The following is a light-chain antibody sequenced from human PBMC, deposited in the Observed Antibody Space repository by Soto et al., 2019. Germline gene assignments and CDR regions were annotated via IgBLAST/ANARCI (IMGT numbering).Light chain of an antibody. Sequence: DIQMTQSPSTLSASVGDRVTITCRASQSVSTWLAWYPQKPGKATKLLIYKASSLESGVPSRFSGSGSGTEFTLTISSLQPYDFATYYCQQYNSWTFGQGTKVDIK. CDR2: KAS. CDR3: QQYNSWT. V-gene: IGKV1-5*03. J-gene: IGKJ1*01. CDR1: QSVSTW.